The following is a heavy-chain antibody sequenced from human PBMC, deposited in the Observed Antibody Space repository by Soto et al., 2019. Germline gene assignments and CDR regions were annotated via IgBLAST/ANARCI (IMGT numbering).Heavy chain of an antibody. J-gene: IGHJ6*02. D-gene: IGHD5-12*01. CDR2: INPNSGGT. Sequence: ASXKVSCKASGYTFTGYYMHWVRQAPGQGLEWMGWINPNSGGTNYAQKFQGWVTMTRDTSISTAYMELSRLRSDDTAVYYCARDLNPSNIVATTPGYYGMDVWGQGTTVTVSS. CDR3: ARDLNPSNIVATTPGYYGMDV. CDR1: GYTFTGYY. V-gene: IGHV1-2*04.